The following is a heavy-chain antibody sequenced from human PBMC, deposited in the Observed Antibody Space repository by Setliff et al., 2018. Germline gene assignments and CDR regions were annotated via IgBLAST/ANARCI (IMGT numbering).Heavy chain of an antibody. V-gene: IGHV4-34*01. CDR1: GASFSNYY. Sequence: PSETLSLTCTVYGASFSNYYWGWVRQPPEERLEWIGEIDHSGRTKYNPSLKGRVTISVDTSKNQFSLRLSSVTAADTAVYYCARDRTAYSYGLDVWGQGTTVTVSS. J-gene: IGHJ6*02. CDR2: IDHSGRT. D-gene: IGHD5-18*01. CDR3: ARDRTAYSYGLDV.